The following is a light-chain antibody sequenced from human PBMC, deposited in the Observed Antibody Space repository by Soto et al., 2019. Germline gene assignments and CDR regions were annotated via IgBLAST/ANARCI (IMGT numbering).Light chain of an antibody. CDR1: QSVSSY. CDR2: AAS. CDR3: QQRSNWIT. Sequence: SVLPHPPATPSFSPLSRSMLYYRASQSVSSYLAWYQQRPGRARSLLIYAASKRATGIPCRFSGSGSGTDFTLTISGLEPEDFAVYYCQQRSNWITFGQGTRLEIK. V-gene: IGKV3-11*01. J-gene: IGKJ5*01.